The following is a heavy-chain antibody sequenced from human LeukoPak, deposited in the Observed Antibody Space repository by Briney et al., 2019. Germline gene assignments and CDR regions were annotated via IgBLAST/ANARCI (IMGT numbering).Heavy chain of an antibody. CDR1: GGTFSSYA. CDR3: ARVTSTSSWDYYYYGMDV. Sequence: SVKVSCKASGGTFSSYAISWVRQAPGQGLEWMGGVIPIFGTANYAQKFQGRVTITADESTSTAYMELSSLRSEDTAVYYCARVTSTSSWDYYYYGMDVWGQGTTVTVSS. J-gene: IGHJ6*02. V-gene: IGHV1-69*13. CDR2: VIPIFGTA. D-gene: IGHD2-2*01.